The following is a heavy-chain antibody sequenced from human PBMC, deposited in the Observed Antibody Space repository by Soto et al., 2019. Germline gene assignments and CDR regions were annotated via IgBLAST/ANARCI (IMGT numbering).Heavy chain of an antibody. D-gene: IGHD6-6*01. J-gene: IGHJ6*02. V-gene: IGHV3-48*03. Sequence: PVGSLRLSCAASGFTLSTYEMNWVRQAPGKGLEWVSYISSGGGTIYYADSVKGRFTLSRDNAKNSLYLQMNSLRAEDTAVYYCARDLEQLVPVYYYYGLDVWGQGTTVTVSS. CDR2: ISSGGGTI. CDR1: GFTLSTYE. CDR3: ARDLEQLVPVYYYYGLDV.